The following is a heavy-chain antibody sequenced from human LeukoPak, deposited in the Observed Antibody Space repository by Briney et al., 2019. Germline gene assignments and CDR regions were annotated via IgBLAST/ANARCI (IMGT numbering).Heavy chain of an antibody. CDR1: GYSFTGYY. CDR2: INLNSGGT. D-gene: IGHD2-15*01. Sequence: GASVKVSCKASGYSFTGYYMHWVRQAPGQGLEWMGWINLNSGGTNHAQNFQGRVTMTRDTSITTAYMELSRLRSDDTAVYYCARAGGYCGRISCPYYFDYWGQGSLVAVSS. V-gene: IGHV1-2*02. CDR3: ARAGGYCGRISCPYYFDY. J-gene: IGHJ4*02.